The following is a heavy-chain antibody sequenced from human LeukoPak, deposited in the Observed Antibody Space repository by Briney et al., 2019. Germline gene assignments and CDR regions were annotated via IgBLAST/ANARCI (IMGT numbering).Heavy chain of an antibody. CDR3: TRDGGQHLGVLNY. CDR2: INPNGGGT. J-gene: IGHJ4*02. D-gene: IGHD6-13*01. Sequence: GASVKVSCKASGYTFSNYAIHWVRQAPGQSLEWMGWINPNGGGTNYPQKFQGRVTMTRDTSISTAYMELTRLRSDDTAVYYCTRDGGQHLGVLNYWGQGTQVIVSS. CDR1: GYTFSNYA. V-gene: IGHV1-2*02.